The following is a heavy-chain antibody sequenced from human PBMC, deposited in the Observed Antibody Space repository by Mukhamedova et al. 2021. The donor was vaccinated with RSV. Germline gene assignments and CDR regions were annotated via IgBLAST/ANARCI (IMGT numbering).Heavy chain of an antibody. D-gene: IGHD2-2*02. CDR2: IPSDGSNE. V-gene: IGHV3-30*01. J-gene: IGHJ4*02. Sequence: VRQAPGEGLEWVALIPSDGSNEFYADSVKGRFTISRDNSKNTLYLQMNSLRPEDTAVYFCARGEMGYCSSPSCYTLDYWGQGVPVT. CDR3: ARGEMGYCSSPSCYTLDY.